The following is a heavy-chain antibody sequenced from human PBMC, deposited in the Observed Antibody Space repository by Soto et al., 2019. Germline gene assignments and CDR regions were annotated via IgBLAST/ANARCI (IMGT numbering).Heavy chain of an antibody. J-gene: IGHJ4*02. CDR1: GYSFTRYW. V-gene: IGHV5-10-1*01. CDR3: ARLPLAAAYSDANS. D-gene: IGHD6-13*01. CDR2: IDPSDSYT. Sequence: LGESLKISCKGSGYSFTRYWITWVRQMPGKGLEWMGRIDPSDSYTNYSPSFQGHVTISADKSISTAYLQWSSLKASDTAMYYCARLPLAAAYSDANSWGQGTLVTVSS.